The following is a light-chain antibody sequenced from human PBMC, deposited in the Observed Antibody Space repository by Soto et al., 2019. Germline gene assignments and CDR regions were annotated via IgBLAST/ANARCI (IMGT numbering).Light chain of an antibody. CDR1: QSVSSTS. Sequence: EIVLTQSPDTLSLSPGETATLSCRAGQSVSSTSLAWYQHKPGQAPRLLIYGASSRATGIPDRFSGSGSGTDFTLTISRLEPEDFAVYYCQQYGSSPPITFGQGTRLAI. CDR3: QQYGSSPPIT. V-gene: IGKV3-20*01. J-gene: IGKJ5*01. CDR2: GAS.